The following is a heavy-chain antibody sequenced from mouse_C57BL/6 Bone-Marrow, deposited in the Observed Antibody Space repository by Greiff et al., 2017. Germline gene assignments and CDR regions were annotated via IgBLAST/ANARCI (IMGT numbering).Heavy chain of an antibody. CDR2: ISNGGGST. CDR1: GFTFSDYY. D-gene: IGHD2-4*01. CDR3: ARPDDYDEDYAMDY. V-gene: IGHV5-12*01. J-gene: IGHJ4*01. Sequence: EVQVVESGGGLVQPGGSLKLSCAASGFTFSDYYMYWVRQTPEKRLEWVAYISNGGGSTYYPDTVKGRFTISRDNAKNTLYLQMSRLKSEDTAMYYCARPDDYDEDYAMDYWGQGTSVTVSS.